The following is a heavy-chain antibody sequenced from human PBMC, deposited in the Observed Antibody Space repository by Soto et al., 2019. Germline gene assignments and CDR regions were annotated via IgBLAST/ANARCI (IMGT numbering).Heavy chain of an antibody. CDR3: ARNGGAAARDS. V-gene: IGHV3-23*01. CDR1: GFTFSSYA. CDR2: ISGSGGST. J-gene: IGHJ4*02. Sequence: GGSLRLSCAASGFTFSSYAMSWVRQAPGKGLEWVSAISGSGGSTYYADSVKGRFTISRDNAKNTLYLQMNSVRAEDTAVYYCARNGGAAARDSSGQGTLVIVSS. D-gene: IGHD6-13*01.